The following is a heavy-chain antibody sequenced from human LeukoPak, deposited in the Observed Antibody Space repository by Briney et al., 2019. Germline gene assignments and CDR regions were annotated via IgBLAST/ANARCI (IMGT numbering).Heavy chain of an antibody. Sequence: GGSLRLSCTASGFTFGDYAMSWVRQAPGKGLEWVSVIYSGGSTYYADSVKGRFTISRDNSKNTLYLQMNSLRAEDTAVYYCAKKGGDYPYYYYYYMDVWGKGTTVTVSS. CDR2: IYSGGST. CDR3: AKKGGDYPYYYYYYMDV. J-gene: IGHJ6*03. D-gene: IGHD4-17*01. CDR1: GFTFGDYA. V-gene: IGHV3-23*03.